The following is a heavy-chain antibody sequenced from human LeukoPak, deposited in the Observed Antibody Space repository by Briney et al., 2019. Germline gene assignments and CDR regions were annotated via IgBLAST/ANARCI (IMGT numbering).Heavy chain of an antibody. J-gene: IGHJ4*02. V-gene: IGHV3-23*01. D-gene: IGHD6-13*01. CDR3: AKEERAAAGRDFEY. CDR2: ISGSGDNT. Sequence: GSLRLSCAASGFTFSSYAMSWVRQAPGKGLEWVSSISGSGDNTYYADSVKGRFTISRDNSMNTLYLQMNSLRADDTAVYYCAKEERAAAGRDFEYWGQGTLVTVSS. CDR1: GFTFSSYA.